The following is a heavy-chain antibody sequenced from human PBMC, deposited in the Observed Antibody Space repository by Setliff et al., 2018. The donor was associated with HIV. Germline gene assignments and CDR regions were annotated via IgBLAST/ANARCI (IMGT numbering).Heavy chain of an antibody. Sequence: LSLTCAVYGGSFSTYYWSWIRQSPGKRLEWLGEVNHSGGTNYNPSLKRRLIISSDASKNQFSLRLKSVTAADTAVYFCARRILRSAFDFWGHGTLVTVPQ. CDR2: VNHSGGT. CDR1: GGSFSTYY. D-gene: IGHD2-15*01. CDR3: ARRILRSAFDF. J-gene: IGHJ4*01. V-gene: IGHV4-34*01.